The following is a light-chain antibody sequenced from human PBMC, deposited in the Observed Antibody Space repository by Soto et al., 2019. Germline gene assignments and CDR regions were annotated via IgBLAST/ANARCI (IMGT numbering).Light chain of an antibody. CDR2: AAS. CDR1: QSISSY. Sequence: DIQMTQSPSSLSASVGDRVTITCRASQSISSYLNWYQQKPGKAPKLLIYAASSLQSGVPSRFSGSGSVTDFTLTISSVQAEDFATYYCHRSYSTPAFGQGTNVEIK. V-gene: IGKV1-39*01. J-gene: IGKJ1*01. CDR3: HRSYSTPA.